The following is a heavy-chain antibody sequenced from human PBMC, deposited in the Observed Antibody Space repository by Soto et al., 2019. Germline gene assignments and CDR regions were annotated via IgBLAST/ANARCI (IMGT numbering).Heavy chain of an antibody. V-gene: IGHV4-31*03. Sequence: QVQLQESGPGLVKPSQTLSLTCTVSGGSISSGGYYWSWFRQHPGKGLEWIGYMYYSGSTYYNPSLKSRVTISVDTSKNQFSLKLSSVTAADTAVYYGATGSLEFVMDVWGQGTTVTVSS. D-gene: IGHD3-10*01. CDR3: ATGSLEFVMDV. CDR1: GGSISSGGYY. CDR2: MYYSGST. J-gene: IGHJ6*02.